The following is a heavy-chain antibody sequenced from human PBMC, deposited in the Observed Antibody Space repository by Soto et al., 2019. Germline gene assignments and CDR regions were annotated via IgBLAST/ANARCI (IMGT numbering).Heavy chain of an antibody. CDR2: ITSIGSTT. Sequence: GGTLRLSCIASGFTSHNYEMNWVRQAPGKGLEWISYITSIGSTTYYADSVKGRFAISRDNAKNSLYLQMNSLGAEDTAVYYCARGNSPVNVFWGQGTQVTVSS. CDR3: ARGNSPVNVF. D-gene: IGHD3-16*02. J-gene: IGHJ4*02. CDR1: GFTSHNYE. V-gene: IGHV3-48*03.